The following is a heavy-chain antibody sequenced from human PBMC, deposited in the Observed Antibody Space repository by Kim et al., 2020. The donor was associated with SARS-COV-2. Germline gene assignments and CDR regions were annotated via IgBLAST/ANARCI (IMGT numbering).Heavy chain of an antibody. V-gene: IGHV1-18*04. J-gene: IGHJ5*02. CDR3: ARGEAWFDT. CDR1: GYTFSTYG. Sequence: ASVKVSCKASGYTFSTYGISWVRQVAGRGLEWIGGISVYNGDTIYAQKYQGRLTFTTDRSSNMVYMELSSLNPDYSALYYCARGEAWFDTWGQGTLVSVSS. CDR2: ISVYNGDT.